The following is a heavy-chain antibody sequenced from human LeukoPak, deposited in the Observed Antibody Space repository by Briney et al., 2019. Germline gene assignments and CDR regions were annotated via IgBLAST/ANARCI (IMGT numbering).Heavy chain of an antibody. J-gene: IGHJ4*02. Sequence: KVSCKASGGTFSSYAISWVRQAPGQGLEWMGGIIPIFGTANYAQKFQGRVTITADESTSTAYMELSSLRSEDTAVYYCARVEDEGYSSGWGYFDYWGQGTLVTVSS. CDR2: IIPIFGTA. D-gene: IGHD6-19*01. V-gene: IGHV1-69*01. CDR1: GGTFSSYA. CDR3: ARVEDEGYSSGWGYFDY.